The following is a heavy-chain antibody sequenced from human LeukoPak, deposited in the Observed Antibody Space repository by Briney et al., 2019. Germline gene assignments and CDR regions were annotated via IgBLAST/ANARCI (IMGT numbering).Heavy chain of an antibody. CDR2: INRDGTKT. CDR1: GFTFTSFW. J-gene: IGHJ5*02. Sequence: GGFLSLSCAASGFTFTSFWMTWVRQSPGKGLEWVANINRDGTKTTYVDSVKGRFTISRDNAKNSLFLHMSSLRAEDTAVYYCATAPAAADSSWGQGTLVAVSS. CDR3: ATAPAAADSS. D-gene: IGHD6-13*01. V-gene: IGHV3-7*01.